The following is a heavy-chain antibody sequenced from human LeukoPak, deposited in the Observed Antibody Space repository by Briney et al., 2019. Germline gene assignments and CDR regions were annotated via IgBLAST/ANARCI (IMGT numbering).Heavy chain of an antibody. CDR2: ISGSSAIST. V-gene: IGHV3-23*01. CDR1: GFTFRSFA. Sequence: GGSLRLSRAASGFTFRSFAMSWVRQAPGKGLEWVSAISGSSAISTYYADSVKGRFTISRDNSKNTLDLQMNNLRVEDTAVYYCARGTTGTTAVRDYWGQGTLVTVSS. CDR3: ARGTTGTTAVRDY. D-gene: IGHD1/OR15-1a*01. J-gene: IGHJ4*02.